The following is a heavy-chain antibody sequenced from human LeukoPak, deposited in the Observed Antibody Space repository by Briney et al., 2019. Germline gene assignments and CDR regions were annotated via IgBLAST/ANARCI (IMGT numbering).Heavy chain of an antibody. CDR3: ARHTGGLGRYDFWSGYTLDGMDV. V-gene: IGHV4-39*01. CDR2: IDDSGST. CDR1: GGSISSSSYY. J-gene: IGHJ6*02. Sequence: SETLSLTCTVSGGSISSSSYYWGWIRQPPGRGLEWIGSIDDSGSTYYNPSLKTRVTISVDTSKNKCLVRLSSVTAAVTAVYYCARHTGGLGRYDFWSGYTLDGMDVWGQEPTVTVSS. D-gene: IGHD3-3*01.